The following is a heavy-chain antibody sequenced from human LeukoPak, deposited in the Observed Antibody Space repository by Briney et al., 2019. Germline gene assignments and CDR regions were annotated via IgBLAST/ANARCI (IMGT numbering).Heavy chain of an antibody. Sequence: GGSLRLSCAASGFTFSSYWMHWVRQAPGKGLVWVSRVNSDGIGTTYADSVEGRFTISRDNAKNTVYLQMHSLRAEDTAIYYCIRTLIVATSPYMDVWGKGTTVTVSS. J-gene: IGHJ6*03. CDR3: IRTLIVATSPYMDV. CDR2: VNSDGIGT. D-gene: IGHD5-12*01. CDR1: GFTFSSYW. V-gene: IGHV3-74*01.